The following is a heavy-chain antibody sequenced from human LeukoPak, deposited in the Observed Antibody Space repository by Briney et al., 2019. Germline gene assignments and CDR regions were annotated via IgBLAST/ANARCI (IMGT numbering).Heavy chain of an antibody. J-gene: IGHJ3*02. V-gene: IGHV4-61*02. CDR3: ARVYYDSSGNYYAGAFEI. CDR1: GGSISSGSYY. Sequence: SQTLSLTCTDSGGSISSGSYYWSWIRQPAGKGLEWIGRVYTSGSTNYNPSLKSRVTISVDTSKNQFSLKLSSVTAADTAVYYCARVYYDSSGNYYAGAFEIWGQGTTVTVSS. D-gene: IGHD3-22*01. CDR2: VYTSGST.